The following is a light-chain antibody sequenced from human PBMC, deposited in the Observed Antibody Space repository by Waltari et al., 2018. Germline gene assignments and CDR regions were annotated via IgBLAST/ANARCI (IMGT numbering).Light chain of an antibody. J-gene: IGLJ2*01. CDR1: SSDVGGYNY. CDR3: CSYAGSYTLGI. V-gene: IGLV2-11*01. CDR2: DVS. Sequence: QSALTQPRPVSGSPGQSVTISCTGTSSDVGGYNYVSWYQQHPGKAPKFMIYDVSKRPSGVPDRFSGSKSGNTASLTISGLQAEDEADYYCCSYAGSYTLGIFGGGTKLTVL.